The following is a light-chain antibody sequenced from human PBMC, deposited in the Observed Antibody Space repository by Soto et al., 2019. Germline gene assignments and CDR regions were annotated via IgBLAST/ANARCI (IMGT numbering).Light chain of an antibody. CDR2: GAS. CDR1: QSVSNNY. V-gene: IGKV3-20*01. Sequence: EVVLTQSPGTLSLSQGERATLSCRASQSVSNNYLAWYQQKPGQAPRLLIYGASSRATGIPDRFSGSGSGTDFTLTISRLEPEDFAFYYCQHYGTSPFTFGPGTKVDIK. J-gene: IGKJ3*01. CDR3: QHYGTSPFT.